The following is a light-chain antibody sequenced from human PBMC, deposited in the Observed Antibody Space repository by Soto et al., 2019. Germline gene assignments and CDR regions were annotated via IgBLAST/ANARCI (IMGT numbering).Light chain of an antibody. Sequence: IVLTQSPGTMSLSPGERATASCRASQSVSSSYLAWYQQKPGQAPRLLIYGASSRATGIPERFSGGGSGTDFTLTITRLEPEDFAVYYCQQYGSSLFTFGPGTKLDIK. V-gene: IGKV3-20*01. CDR3: QQYGSSLFT. J-gene: IGKJ3*01. CDR2: GAS. CDR1: QSVSSSY.